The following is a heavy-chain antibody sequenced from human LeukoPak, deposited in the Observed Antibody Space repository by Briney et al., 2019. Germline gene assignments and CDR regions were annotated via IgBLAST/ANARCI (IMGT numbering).Heavy chain of an antibody. CDR3: ARDGTKNGMDV. CDR1: XFTXSSXS. Sequence: LRLSCAASXFTXSSXSMNWXRXAPGKGLXWVSSISSSSSYIYYADSVKGRFTISRDNAKNSLYLQMNSLRAEDTAVYYCARDGTKNGMDVWGQGTTVTVSS. J-gene: IGHJ6*02. CDR2: ISSSSSYI. V-gene: IGHV3-21*01. D-gene: IGHD1-26*01.